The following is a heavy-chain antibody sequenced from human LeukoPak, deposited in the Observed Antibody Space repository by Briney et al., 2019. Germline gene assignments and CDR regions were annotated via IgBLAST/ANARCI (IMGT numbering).Heavy chain of an antibody. D-gene: IGHD3-22*01. CDR1: GYTFTSYG. CDR2: ISAYNGNT. CDR3: TRDYYDSSGYYSGDAFDI. V-gene: IGHV1-18*01. Sequence: ASVTVSCKASGYTFTSYGISWVRQAPGQGLEWMGWISAYNGNTNYAQKLQGRVTMTTDTSTSTAYMELRSLRSDDTAVYYCTRDYYDSSGYYSGDAFDIWGQGTMVTVSS. J-gene: IGHJ3*02.